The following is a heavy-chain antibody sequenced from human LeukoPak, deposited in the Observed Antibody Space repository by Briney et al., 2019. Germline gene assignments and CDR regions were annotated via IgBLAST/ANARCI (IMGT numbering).Heavy chain of an antibody. D-gene: IGHD3-16*01. V-gene: IGHV4-59*01. CDR3: AGVGGRFNAFDI. CDR2: IYYSGST. Sequence: SETLSLNCTVSGCTISSYHWSWIRHPPGKGLEWIVYIYYSGSTYYNPSLDSLVTISVDTTKNQFSLQLSPVTAAATAVYYCAGVGGRFNAFDIWGQGTMVTVSS. CDR1: GCTISSYH. J-gene: IGHJ3*02.